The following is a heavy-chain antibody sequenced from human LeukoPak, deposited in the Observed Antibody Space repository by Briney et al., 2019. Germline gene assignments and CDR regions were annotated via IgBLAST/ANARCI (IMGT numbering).Heavy chain of an antibody. CDR2: IYYSGST. Sequence: SETLSLTCAVYGGSFSGYYWSWIRQPPGKGLEWIGSIYYSGSTYYNPSLKSRVTISVDTSKNQFSLKLSSVTAADTAVYYCARAITYYDFWSGYHSYYYMDVWGKGTTVTVSS. D-gene: IGHD3-3*01. CDR3: ARAITYYDFWSGYHSYYYMDV. V-gene: IGHV4-34*01. J-gene: IGHJ6*03. CDR1: GGSFSGYY.